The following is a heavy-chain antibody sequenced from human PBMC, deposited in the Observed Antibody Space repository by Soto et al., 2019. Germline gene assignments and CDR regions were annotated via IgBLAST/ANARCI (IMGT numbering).Heavy chain of an antibody. CDR1: GGSFTSYY. V-gene: IGHV4-34*01. CDR2: ISHGGIT. Sequence: QVRLQQWGAGLLKPSETLSLTCAVYGGSFTSYYWSWICQPPGKGLEWIGDISHGGITNYNPSLKRRVTISRDTSQNHVSLRLTSVTAADTAVYYCARDFDYWGQGTLVTVSS. CDR3: ARDFDY. J-gene: IGHJ4*02.